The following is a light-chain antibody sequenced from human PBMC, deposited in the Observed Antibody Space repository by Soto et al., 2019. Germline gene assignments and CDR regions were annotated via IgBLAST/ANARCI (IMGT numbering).Light chain of an antibody. CDR2: GNS. Sequence: QSVLTQPPSVSGAPGQRVTISCTGSSSNIGAGYDVHWYQQLPGTAPKLLIYGNSNRPSGVPDRFSGSKSGTSASLAITGLQADDDVDYSAPSYDYTLSLHVVVTGTNVTV. CDR1: SSNIGAGYD. J-gene: IGLJ1*01. CDR3: PSYDYTLSLHV. V-gene: IGLV1-40*01.